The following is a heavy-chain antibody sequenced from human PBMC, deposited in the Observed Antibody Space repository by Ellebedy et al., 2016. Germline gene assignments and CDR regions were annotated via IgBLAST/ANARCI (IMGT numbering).Heavy chain of an antibody. Sequence: GESLKISCAASGFTFSSHSMTWVRQAPGKGLEWVSAISGSGLSTYYTDSVKGRFTISRDNSKNTLYLQMNSLRAEDTAVYYCASGYSYGCMDVWGQGTTVTVSS. CDR2: ISGSGLST. CDR3: ASGYSYGCMDV. D-gene: IGHD5-18*01. CDR1: GFTFSSHS. J-gene: IGHJ6*02. V-gene: IGHV3-23*01.